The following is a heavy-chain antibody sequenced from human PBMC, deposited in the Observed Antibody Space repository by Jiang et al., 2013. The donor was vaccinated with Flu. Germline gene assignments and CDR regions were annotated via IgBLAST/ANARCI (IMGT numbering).Heavy chain of an antibody. J-gene: IGHJ4*02. CDR1: GGSVSSGSYY. D-gene: IGHD6-19*01. CDR3: ARVRGVAGTWYFDY. Sequence: GPGLVKPSETLSLTCTVSGGSVSSGSYYWSWIRQPPGKGLEWIGYIYYSGSTNYNPSLKSRVTISVDTSKNQFSLKLSSVTAADTAVYYGARVRGVAGTWYFDYWGQGTLVTVSS. CDR2: IYYSGST. V-gene: IGHV4-61*01.